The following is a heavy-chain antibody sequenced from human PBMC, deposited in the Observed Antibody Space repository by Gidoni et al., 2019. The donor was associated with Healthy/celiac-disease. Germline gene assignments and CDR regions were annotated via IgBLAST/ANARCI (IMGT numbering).Heavy chain of an antibody. V-gene: IGHV1-3*01. Sequence: QVQLVQPGAEVKKPGASVKVSCKASGYTFTSYAMHWVRQAPGQRLEWMGWINAGNGNTKYSQKFQGRVTITRDPSASTAYMELSSLRSEDTAVYYCARGIAVAGAEDYWGQGTLVTVSS. D-gene: IGHD6-19*01. CDR2: INAGNGNT. CDR3: ARGIAVAGAEDY. CDR1: GYTFTSYA. J-gene: IGHJ4*02.